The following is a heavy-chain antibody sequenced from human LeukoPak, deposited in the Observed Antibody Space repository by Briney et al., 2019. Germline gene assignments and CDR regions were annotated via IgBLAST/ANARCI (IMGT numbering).Heavy chain of an antibody. CDR1: GGSFSGYY. V-gene: IGHV4-34*01. J-gene: IGHJ4*02. D-gene: IGHD1-7*01. CDR2: IYHSGST. Sequence: MPSETLSLTCAVYGGSFSGYYWSWIRQPPGKGLEWIGYIYHSGSTYYNPSLKSRVTISVDRSKNQFSLKLSSVTAADTAVYYCARDGGKLELDYWGQGTLVTVSS. CDR3: ARDGGKLELDY.